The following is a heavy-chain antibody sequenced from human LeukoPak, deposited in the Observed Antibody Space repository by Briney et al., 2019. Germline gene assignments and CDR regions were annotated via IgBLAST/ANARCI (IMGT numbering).Heavy chain of an antibody. V-gene: IGHV3-23*01. CDR3: AKGSYYDSSGSFYFDY. D-gene: IGHD3-22*01. CDR2: ISGSGDNT. J-gene: IGHJ4*02. CDR1: GFTFSSYA. Sequence: GGSLRLSCAASGFTFSSYAMSWVRQAPGTGLECTPGISGSGDNTYYADSVKGRFTISRGNSKNTLYVQVNSLGTEDTAAYYCAKGSYYDSSGSFYFDYWGQGTLVTVSS.